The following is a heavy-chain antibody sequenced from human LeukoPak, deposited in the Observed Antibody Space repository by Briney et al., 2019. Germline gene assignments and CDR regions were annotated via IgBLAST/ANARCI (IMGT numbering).Heavy chain of an antibody. J-gene: IGHJ3*02. D-gene: IGHD4-17*01. CDR2: IYYSGST. CDR1: GVSLSSYC. V-gene: IGHV4-59*01. CDR3: ARELRAFDM. Sequence: SETLSLTCTVSGVSLSSYCWSWIRQPPGKGLEWIGYIYYSGSTNYNPSLKSRVTISVDTSKNQFSLKLTSVTAADTAVYYCARELRAFDMWGQGTMVTVSS.